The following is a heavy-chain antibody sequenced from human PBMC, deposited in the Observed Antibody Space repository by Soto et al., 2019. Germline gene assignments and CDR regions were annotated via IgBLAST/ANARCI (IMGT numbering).Heavy chain of an antibody. CDR1: GYTFTSYG. V-gene: IGHV1-18*04. D-gene: IGHD5-18*01. Sequence: QVQLVQSGAEVKKPGASVKVSCKASGYTFTSYGISWVRQAPGQGLGWMGWISAYNGNTNYAQKLQGRVTMTTDTSTSTAYMELRSLRSDDTAVYYCARDGRIQLWLENYYYGMDVWGQGTTVTVSS. CDR2: ISAYNGNT. J-gene: IGHJ6*02. CDR3: ARDGRIQLWLENYYYGMDV.